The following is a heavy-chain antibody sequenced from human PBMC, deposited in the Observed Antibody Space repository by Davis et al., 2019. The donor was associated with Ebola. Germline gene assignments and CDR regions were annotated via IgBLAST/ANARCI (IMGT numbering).Heavy chain of an antibody. CDR3: ARGTDMITFGPNWFDP. Sequence: ASAKLSCKASGYTFTSYAMQWVRQAPGQRLEWMGWINAGNGNTKYSQKFQGRVTITRDTSASTAYMELSSLRYEDTAVYYCARGTDMITFGPNWFDPWGQGTLVTVSS. CDR2: INAGNGNT. J-gene: IGHJ5*02. V-gene: IGHV1-3*01. CDR1: GYTFTSYA. D-gene: IGHD3-16*01.